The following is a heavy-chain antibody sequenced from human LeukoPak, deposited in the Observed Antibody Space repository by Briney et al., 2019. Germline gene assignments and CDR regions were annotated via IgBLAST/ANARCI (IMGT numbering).Heavy chain of an antibody. Sequence: SETLSLTCAVYGGPFSGYYWSWIRQPPGKGLEWIGEINHSGSTNYNPSLKSRVTISVDTSKNQFSLKLSSVTAADTAVYYCARAYYYDSRIAYWGQGTLVTVSS. CDR1: GGPFSGYY. CDR3: ARAYYYDSRIAY. V-gene: IGHV4-34*01. CDR2: INHSGST. D-gene: IGHD3-22*01. J-gene: IGHJ4*02.